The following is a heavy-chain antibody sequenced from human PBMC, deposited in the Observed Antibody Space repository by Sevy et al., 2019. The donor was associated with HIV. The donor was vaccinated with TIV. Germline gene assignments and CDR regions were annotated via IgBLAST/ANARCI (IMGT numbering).Heavy chain of an antibody. D-gene: IGHD2-2*01. V-gene: IGHV3-23*01. CDR2: ISGSGDST. CDR1: GFTFSNYA. J-gene: IGHJ6*02. CDR3: AKVVVPADIDPFYYYAYGMDV. Sequence: GGSLRLSCAASGFTFSNYAINWIRQAPGKGLEWVSGISGSGDSTFYADSVKGRFTISRDNSKNTVHLQMNSLRVEDTAVYYCAKVVVPADIDPFYYYAYGMDVWGQWTTVTVSS.